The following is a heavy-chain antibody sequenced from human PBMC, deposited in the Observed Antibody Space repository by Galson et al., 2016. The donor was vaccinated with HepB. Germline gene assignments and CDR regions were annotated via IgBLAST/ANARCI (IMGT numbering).Heavy chain of an antibody. CDR2: IYWNSGTI. CDR3: AKEIQKWLGAIDI. J-gene: IGHJ3*02. D-gene: IGHD6-19*01. V-gene: IGHV3-9*01. Sequence: SLRLSCAASGLTFDDYAMHWVRQVPGKGLEWVSGIYWNSGTIDYADSVKGRFTISRDNGKNSMYPQMNSLTPEDTALYYCAKEIQKWLGAIDIWGQGTMVTVSP. CDR1: GLTFDDYA.